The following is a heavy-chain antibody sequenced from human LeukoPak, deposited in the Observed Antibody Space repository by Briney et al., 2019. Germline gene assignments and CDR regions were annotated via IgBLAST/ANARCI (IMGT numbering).Heavy chain of an antibody. CDR2: TYYRSKWYN. V-gene: IGHV6-1*01. J-gene: IGHJ3*02. D-gene: IGHD3-3*01. Sequence: SQTLSLTCAISGDSFSANGAAWNWIRQSPSRGLEWLGRTYYRSKWYNDYAESVKSRITINPDTSKNQFSLQLNSVTPEDTAVYYCARVPYYDFQADAFDIWGQGTMVTVSS. CDR1: GDSFSANGAA. CDR3: ARVPYYDFQADAFDI.